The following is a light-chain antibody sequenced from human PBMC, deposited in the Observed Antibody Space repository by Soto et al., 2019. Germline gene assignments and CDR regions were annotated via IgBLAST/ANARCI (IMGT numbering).Light chain of an antibody. CDR3: HHYTRT. V-gene: IGKV1-5*01. CDR2: DAS. CDR1: QSITGW. Sequence: GDRVTITCRASQSITGWLAWYQQKPGKAPKLLIYDASSLEVGVPSRFSGSGSGTEFTLTISSLQPDDFATYYCHHYTRTFGQGTKVEIK. J-gene: IGKJ1*01.